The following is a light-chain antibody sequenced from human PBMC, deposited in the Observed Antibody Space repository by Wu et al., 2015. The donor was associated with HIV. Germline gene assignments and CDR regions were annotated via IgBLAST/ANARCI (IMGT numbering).Light chain of an antibody. CDR3: QQYNNWPLALT. CDR2: GAS. CDR1: QSVSSN. J-gene: IGKJ4*01. V-gene: IGKV3D-15*03. Sequence: ERVMTQSPATLSVSPGERATLSCRASQSVSSNLAWYQQKPGQAPRLLIYGASIRATGIPARFSGNGSGTEFTLTISILQSEDFAVYYCQQYNNWPLALTFGGGTKVEIK.